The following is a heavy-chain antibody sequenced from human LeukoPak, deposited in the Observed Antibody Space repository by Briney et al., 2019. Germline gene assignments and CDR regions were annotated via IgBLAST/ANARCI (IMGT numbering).Heavy chain of an antibody. CDR2: ISGSGGST. CDR1: GFTFSSYA. J-gene: IGHJ4*02. CDR3: AKASAMTVVVSKHFDY. D-gene: IGHD3-22*01. V-gene: IGHV3-23*01. Sequence: RAGGSLRLSCAASGFTFSSYAMSWVRQAPGKGLEWVSAISGSGGSTYYADSVKGRFTISRDNSKNTLYLQMNSLRAEDTAVYYCAKASAMTVVVSKHFDYWGQGTLVTVSS.